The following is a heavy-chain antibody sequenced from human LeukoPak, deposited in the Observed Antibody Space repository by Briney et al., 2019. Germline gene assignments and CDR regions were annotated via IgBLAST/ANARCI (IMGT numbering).Heavy chain of an antibody. J-gene: IGHJ5*02. D-gene: IGHD6-19*01. CDR1: GGSISSYY. V-gene: IGHV4-59*01. CDR2: IYYSGST. Sequence: SETLSLTCTVSGGSISSYYWSWIRQPPGKGLEWIGYIYYSGSTNYNPSLKSRVTISVDTSKNQFSLKLSSVTAAATAVYYCAVQWLVPGGWFDPWGQGTLVTVSS. CDR3: AVQWLVPGGWFDP.